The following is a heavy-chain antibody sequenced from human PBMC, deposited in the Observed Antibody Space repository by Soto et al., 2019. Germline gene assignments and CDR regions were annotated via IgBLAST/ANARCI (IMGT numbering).Heavy chain of an antibody. Sequence: QVQLVESGGGVVQPGRSLRLSCAASGFTFSSYGMHWVRQAPGKGLEWVAVISSDGSNKYYADSVKGRFTISRDNSKNTLYLQMNSLRAEDTAVYYCAKDAYEQWLVPWGDYYYYGMDVWGQGTTVTVSS. CDR3: AKDAYEQWLVPWGDYYYYGMDV. J-gene: IGHJ6*02. CDR1: GFTFSSYG. D-gene: IGHD6-19*01. V-gene: IGHV3-30*18. CDR2: ISSDGSNK.